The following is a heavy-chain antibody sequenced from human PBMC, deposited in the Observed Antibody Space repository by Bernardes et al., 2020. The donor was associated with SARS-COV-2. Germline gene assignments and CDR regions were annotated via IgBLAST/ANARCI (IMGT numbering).Heavy chain of an antibody. J-gene: IGHJ4*02. CDR3: ARDPRSGTYGVDYFDY. CDR2: ISSSSSYI. CDR1: GFTFSDYS. V-gene: IGHV3-21*01. Sequence: GGSLRLSCVASGFTFSDYSMNWVRQAPGKGLEWVSSISSSSSYIYNADSVKGRFTISRDNAKNSLYLQMNSLRIEDTAVYYCARDPRSGTYGVDYFDYWGQGTLVTVSS. D-gene: IGHD1-26*01.